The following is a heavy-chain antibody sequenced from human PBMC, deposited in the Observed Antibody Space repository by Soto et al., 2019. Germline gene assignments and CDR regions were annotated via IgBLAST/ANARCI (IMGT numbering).Heavy chain of an antibody. D-gene: IGHD3-22*01. CDR2: IKQDGSEK. J-gene: IGHJ3*02. CDR3: ARDSGRSSTMIVVTDDPFDI. CDR1: GFTFSSYW. V-gene: IGHV3-7*05. Sequence: GGSLRLSCAASGFTFSSYWMSWVRQAPGKGLEWVANIKQDGSEKYYVDSVKGRFTISRDNAKNSLYLQMNSLRAEDTAVYYCARDSGRSSTMIVVTDDPFDICGQGTMVTV.